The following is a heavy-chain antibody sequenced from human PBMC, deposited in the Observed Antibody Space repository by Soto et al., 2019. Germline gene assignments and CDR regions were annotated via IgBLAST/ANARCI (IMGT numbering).Heavy chain of an antibody. CDR2: ISGSGGSK. V-gene: IGHV3-23*01. Sequence: SLRLSCAASGFTFSSYAMSWVRQAPGKGLEWVSAISGSGGSKYYANSVKGRFTISRENSKNTLYLQMNSLRAEDTAVYYCAKSVVPAAMDLFDYWGQGTLVTVSS. J-gene: IGHJ4*02. CDR3: AKSVVPAAMDLFDY. CDR1: GFTFSSYA. D-gene: IGHD2-2*01.